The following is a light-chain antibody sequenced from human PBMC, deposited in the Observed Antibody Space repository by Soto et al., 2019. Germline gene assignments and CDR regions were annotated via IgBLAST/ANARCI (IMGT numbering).Light chain of an antibody. J-gene: IGLJ1*01. CDR1: SSDVGGYKY. Sequence: QSVLTQPASVSGSPGQSITISCTGTSSDVGGYKYVSWYQQHPGKAPKLMIYEVTNRPSGVSNRFSGSKSGNTASLTVSGLQAEEEADYYCSSFSSSSTLYVFGTGTKVNV. V-gene: IGLV2-14*01. CDR3: SSFSSSSTLYV. CDR2: EVT.